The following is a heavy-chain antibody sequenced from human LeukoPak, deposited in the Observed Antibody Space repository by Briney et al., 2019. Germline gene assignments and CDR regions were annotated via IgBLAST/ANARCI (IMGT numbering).Heavy chain of an antibody. CDR3: ARDEVGAPPIDY. Sequence: GGSLRLSCAASGFTFSTYAMSWVRQAPGKGLEWVSTISGSGANTYYADSVRGRFTISRDNAKNTLYLHMNGLRAEDTAVYYCARDEVGAPPIDYWGQGTLVTVSS. CDR1: GFTFSTYA. CDR2: ISGSGANT. D-gene: IGHD1-26*01. J-gene: IGHJ4*02. V-gene: IGHV3-23*01.